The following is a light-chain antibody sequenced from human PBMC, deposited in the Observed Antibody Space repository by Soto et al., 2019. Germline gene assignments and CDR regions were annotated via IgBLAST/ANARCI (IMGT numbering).Light chain of an antibody. CDR2: DAS. CDR1: QSISTW. V-gene: IGKV1-5*01. J-gene: IGKJ1*01. Sequence: DIQMTQSPSSLSASVGDRVSITCRASQSISTWLAWYQQQPGGAPRLLIYDASSLQSGVPSRFSGNGSGTEFTLTISSLQPDDFSSYYCQPYYNYPWTFGQGTKV. CDR3: QPYYNYPWT.